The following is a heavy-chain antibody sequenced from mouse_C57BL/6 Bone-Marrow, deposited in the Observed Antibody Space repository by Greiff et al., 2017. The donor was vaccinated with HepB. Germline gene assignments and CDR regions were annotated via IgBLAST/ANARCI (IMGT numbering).Heavy chain of an antibody. CDR2: INYDGSST. V-gene: IGHV5-16*01. D-gene: IGHD2-2*01. CDR1: GFTFSDYY. J-gene: IGHJ2*01. Sequence: EVMLVESEGGLVQPGSSMKLSCTASGFTFSDYYMAWVRQVPEKGLEWVANINYDGSSTYYLDSLKSRFIISRDNAKNILYLQMSSLKSEDTATYYCARYGYEGYFDYWGQGTTLTVSS. CDR3: ARYGYEGYFDY.